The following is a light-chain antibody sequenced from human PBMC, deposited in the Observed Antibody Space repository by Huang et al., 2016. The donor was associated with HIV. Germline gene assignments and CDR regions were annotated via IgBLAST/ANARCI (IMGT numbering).Light chain of an antibody. J-gene: IGKJ1*01. V-gene: IGKV3-11*01. Sequence: EIVLTQSPATLSLSPGERATLSCRATQSVRNYLAWYQQKPGQAPRLLIDDASNRATGIPARFSGSGYGTDFTLTISSLEPEDFAVYYCQQRTDWLTFGRGTKVEIK. CDR3: QQRTDWLT. CDR1: QSVRNY. CDR2: DAS.